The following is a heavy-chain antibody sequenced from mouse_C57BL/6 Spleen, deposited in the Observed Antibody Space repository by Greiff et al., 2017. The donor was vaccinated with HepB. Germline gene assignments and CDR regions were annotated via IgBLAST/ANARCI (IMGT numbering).Heavy chain of an antibody. Sequence: VQLKESGPGLVQPSQSLSITCTVSGFSLTSYGVHWVRQSPGKGLEWLGVIWRGGSTDYNAAFMSRLSITKDNSTIQVFFKRNRLQADDTAIYYCAKNCHYDYGSSYGYFDVWGTGTTVTVSS. J-gene: IGHJ1*03. CDR1: GFSLTSYG. V-gene: IGHV2-5*01. CDR3: AKNCHYDYGSSYGYFDV. CDR2: IWRGGST. D-gene: IGHD1-1*01.